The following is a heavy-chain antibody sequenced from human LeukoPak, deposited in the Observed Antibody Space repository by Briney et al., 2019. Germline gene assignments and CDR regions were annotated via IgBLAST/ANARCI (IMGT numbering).Heavy chain of an antibody. J-gene: IGHJ4*02. CDR2: ISYDGSNK. Sequence: QPGGSLRLSCAASGFTFSSYGMHWVRQAPGKGLEWVAVISYDGSNKYYADSVKGRFTISRDNSKNTLYLQMNSLRAEDTAVYYCARDWAADISPHDYWSQGTLVTVSS. CDR3: ARDWAADISPHDY. CDR1: GFTFSSYG. D-gene: IGHD2-15*01. V-gene: IGHV3-30*03.